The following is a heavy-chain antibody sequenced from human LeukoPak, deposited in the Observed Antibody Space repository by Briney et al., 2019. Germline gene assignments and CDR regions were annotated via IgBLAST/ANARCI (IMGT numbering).Heavy chain of an antibody. CDR3: AKEALGYCRDGTCYSYLVWRSFEQ. D-gene: IGHD2-15*01. CDR1: GSSVRSKY. Sequence: GGSLRLSCADPGSSVRSKYMSWVRQVPGKGLQWVAGLYSGTASYADSVRGRFTISRADSENTVYLQMNSLKTEDTALYYCAKEALGYCRDGTCYSYLVWRSFEQWGQGTPVTVS. J-gene: IGHJ1*01. V-gene: IGHV3-66*01. CDR2: LYSGTA.